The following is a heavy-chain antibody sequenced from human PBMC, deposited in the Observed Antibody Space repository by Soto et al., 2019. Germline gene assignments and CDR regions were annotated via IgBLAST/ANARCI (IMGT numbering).Heavy chain of an antibody. V-gene: IGHV4-31*03. CDR1: GGSISSGGYY. J-gene: IGHJ4*02. CDR3: ARSRIERFGEYFDY. Sequence: SETLSLTCTVSGGSISSGGYYWSWIRQHPGKGLEWIGYIYYSGSTYYNTSLKSRVTISVDTSKNQFSLKLSSVTAADTAVYYCARSRIERFGEYFDYWGQGTLVTVSS. CDR2: IYYSGST. D-gene: IGHD3-10*01.